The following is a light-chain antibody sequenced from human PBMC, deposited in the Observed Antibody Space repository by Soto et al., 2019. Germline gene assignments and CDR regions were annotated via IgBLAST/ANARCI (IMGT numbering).Light chain of an antibody. CDR1: QSVSSSY. CDR3: QQYRSSPSWT. J-gene: IGKJ1*01. V-gene: IGKV3-20*01. CDR2: GAS. Sequence: EIVLTQSPGTLSLSPGERATLSCRSSQSVSSSYLAWYQQKPGQSPRLLIYGASSRATGIPDRFSGSGSGTDFTLTISRLETEDFAVYYGQQYRSSPSWTFGQGTKVAIK.